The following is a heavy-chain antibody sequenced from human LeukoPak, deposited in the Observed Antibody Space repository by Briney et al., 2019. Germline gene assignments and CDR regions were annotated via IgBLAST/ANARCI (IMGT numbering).Heavy chain of an antibody. CDR1: EFSFTSYW. CDR3: ARLRSGYGSGSFDY. V-gene: IGHV5-51*01. CDR2: IYPADGDT. Sequence: GESLKISCKGSEFSFTSYWITWVRQMPGRGLEYMAIIYPADGDTRYSPSFQGQVTISADTSISTAYLQWSSLKASDTAIYFCARLRSGYGSGSFDYWGQGTLITVSS. J-gene: IGHJ4*02. D-gene: IGHD3-10*01.